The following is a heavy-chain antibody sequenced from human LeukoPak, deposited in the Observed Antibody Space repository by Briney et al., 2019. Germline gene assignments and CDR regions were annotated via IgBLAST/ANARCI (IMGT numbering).Heavy chain of an antibody. CDR1: GGSITTYY. V-gene: IGHV4-59*01. CDR3: ARDILAVGATHYFDY. CDR2: IHSSGDT. J-gene: IGHJ4*02. Sequence: SETLSLTCTVSGGSITTYYWSWIRQSPGKGLEWIGQIHSSGDTYYNPSLKSRVAASLDASKNQFSVRMSSVTAADTAIYYCARDILAVGATHYFDYWGQGSLVTVSS. D-gene: IGHD1-26*01.